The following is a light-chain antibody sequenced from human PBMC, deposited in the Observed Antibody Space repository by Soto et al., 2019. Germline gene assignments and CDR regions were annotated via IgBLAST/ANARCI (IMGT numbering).Light chain of an antibody. Sequence: VDLTQSPSSLSASVGDRVTVPXRASQGIRDDLGWYQQEPGXAPMXXXADXSSLQTGGPSRFSGSGSATEFTLTISSLQPEDVAIYYCLQHNIDPPTFGQGTKVDIK. CDR2: DXS. CDR3: LQHNIDPPT. CDR1: QGIRDD. V-gene: IGKV1-17*01. J-gene: IGKJ1*01.